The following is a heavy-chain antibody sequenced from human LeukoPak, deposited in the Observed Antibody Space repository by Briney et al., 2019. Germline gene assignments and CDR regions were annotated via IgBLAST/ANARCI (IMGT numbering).Heavy chain of an antibody. CDR1: GGSFSGCY. CDR3: ASQGDTAMVIDY. D-gene: IGHD5-18*01. V-gene: IGHV4-34*01. Sequence: TSETLSLTCAVYGGSFSGCYWSGIRQPPGKGLEWIGEINHSGSTNYNPSLKSRVTISVDTSKNQFSLKLSSVTAADTAVYYCASQGDTAMVIDYWGQGTLVTVSS. J-gene: IGHJ4*02. CDR2: INHSGST.